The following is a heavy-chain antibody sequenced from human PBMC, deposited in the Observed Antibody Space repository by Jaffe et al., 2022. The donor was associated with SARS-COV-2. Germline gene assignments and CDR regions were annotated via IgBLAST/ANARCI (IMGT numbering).Heavy chain of an antibody. CDR2: IYHSGST. CDR3: ARAPQGYDILTIPRYYYYGMDV. V-gene: IGHV4-4*02. Sequence: QVQLQESGPGLVKPSGTLSLTCAVSGGSISSSNWWSWVRQPPGKGLEWIGEIYHSGSTNYNPSLKSRVTISVDKSKNQFSLKLSSVTAADTAVYYCARAPQGYDILTIPRYYYYGMDVWGQGTTVTVSS. J-gene: IGHJ6*02. CDR1: GGSISSSNW. D-gene: IGHD3-9*01.